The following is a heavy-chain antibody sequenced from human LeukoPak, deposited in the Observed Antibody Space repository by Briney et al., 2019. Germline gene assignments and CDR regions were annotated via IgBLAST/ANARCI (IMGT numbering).Heavy chain of an antibody. Sequence: SAKVSCKASGGTFSSYAISWVRQAPGQGLEWMGGVIPIFGTANYAQKFQGRVTITADESTSTAYMELSSLRSEDTAVYYCASLNFTMVRGVMFAFDIWGQGTMVTVSS. V-gene: IGHV1-69*13. J-gene: IGHJ3*02. CDR2: VIPIFGTA. CDR1: GGTFSSYA. CDR3: ASLNFTMVRGVMFAFDI. D-gene: IGHD3-10*01.